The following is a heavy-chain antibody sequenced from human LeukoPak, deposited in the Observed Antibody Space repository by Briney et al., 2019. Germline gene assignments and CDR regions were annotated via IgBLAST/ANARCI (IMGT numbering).Heavy chain of an antibody. J-gene: IGHJ4*02. CDR3: ARDWYSYGFDY. Sequence: ASETLSLTCTVSGDSLNSGAYYWSWVRQHPGKGLEWIGYIYYSGSTYYSPSLRSRVAISVDTSKNQFSLKLSSVTAADTAVYYCARDWYSYGFDYWGQGTLVTVSS. CDR2: IYYSGST. CDR1: GDSLNSGAYY. D-gene: IGHD5-18*01. V-gene: IGHV4-31*03.